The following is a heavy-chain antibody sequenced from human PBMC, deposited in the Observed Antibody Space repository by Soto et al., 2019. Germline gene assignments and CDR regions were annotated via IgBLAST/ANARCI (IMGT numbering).Heavy chain of an antibody. V-gene: IGHV4-39*01. D-gene: IGHD2-15*01. CDR2: IYYSGST. J-gene: IGHJ4*02. CDR1: GGSISSSSYY. Sequence: SETLSLTCTGSGGSISSSSYYWGWIRQPPGKGLEWIGSIYYSGSTYYNPSLKSRVTISVDTSKNQFSLKLSSVTAAYTAVYYCARHTPAISISDHWGQGTLVTVSS. CDR3: ARHTPAISISDH.